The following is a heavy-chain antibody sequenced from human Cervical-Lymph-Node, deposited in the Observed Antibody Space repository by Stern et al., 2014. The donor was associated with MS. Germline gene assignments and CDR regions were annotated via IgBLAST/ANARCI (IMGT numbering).Heavy chain of an antibody. V-gene: IGHV3-9*01. D-gene: IGHD2-15*01. CDR2: IRWTGGHI. J-gene: IGHJ4*02. CDR3: AREGALSGHRAYYFDY. Sequence: EVQLEESGGGLVQPGRSLRLSCAASGFSFDAYAMHWVRQTPGKGLEWVSGIRWTGGHIGYADSVKGRFTISRYNVKNSLYLQMNSLRPEDTALYYCAREGALSGHRAYYFDYWGQGTLVTVSS. CDR1: GFSFDAYA.